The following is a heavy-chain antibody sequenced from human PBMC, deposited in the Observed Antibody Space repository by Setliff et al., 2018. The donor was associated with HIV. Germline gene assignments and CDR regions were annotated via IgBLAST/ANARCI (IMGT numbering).Heavy chain of an antibody. V-gene: IGHV4-39*07. D-gene: IGHD4-17*01. CDR2: IYFSGST. J-gene: IGHJ6*02. CDR3: ARDSPLNDYGDYGLGYYGMDV. CDR1: GGSISSSSYY. Sequence: SETLSLTCTVSGGSISSSSYYWGWIRQPPGKGLEWIGSIYFSGSTYYNPSLQSRVTISVDTSRNQFSLKLSSVTAADTAVYYCARDSPLNDYGDYGLGYYGMDVWGQGTTVTVSS.